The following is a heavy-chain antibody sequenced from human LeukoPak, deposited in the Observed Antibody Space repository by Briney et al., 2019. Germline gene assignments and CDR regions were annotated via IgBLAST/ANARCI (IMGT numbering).Heavy chain of an antibody. J-gene: IGHJ4*02. CDR1: GGSVSSGTYY. V-gene: IGHV4-61*01. D-gene: IGHD5-18*01. CDR2: IYYSGIT. CDR3: ARLDTVMSEIDY. Sequence: SSETLSLTCTVSGGSVSSGTYYWSWIRQPPGKRLEWIGYIYYSGITNYNPSLKSRVTISVDTSKNQFSLKLSSVTAADTAVYYCARLDTVMSEIDYWGQGTLVTVSS.